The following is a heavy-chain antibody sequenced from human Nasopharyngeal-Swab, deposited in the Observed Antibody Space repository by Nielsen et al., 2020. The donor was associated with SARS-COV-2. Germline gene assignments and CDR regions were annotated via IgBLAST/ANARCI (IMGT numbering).Heavy chain of an antibody. Sequence: GGSLRLSCAVSGFIVSSTYMSWVRRAPGKGLEWVSVTEIGGITHYADSVKGRFTISRDSSTNTLYLQMNSLRVEDTAVYYCARDLGGGYCTTINCLGSWGQGTLVTVSS. D-gene: IGHD2-8*01. CDR1: GFIVSSTY. V-gene: IGHV3-53*01. CDR2: TEIGGIT. J-gene: IGHJ1*01. CDR3: ARDLGGGYCTTINCLGS.